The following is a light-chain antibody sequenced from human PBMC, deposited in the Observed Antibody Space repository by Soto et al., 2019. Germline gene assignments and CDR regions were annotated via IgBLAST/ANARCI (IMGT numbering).Light chain of an antibody. J-gene: IGLJ1*01. CDR2: DVS. CDR3: SSYTTRNTYV. CDR1: SSDVGYYHF. V-gene: IGLV2-14*01. Sequence: QSALTQPASVSGSPGQSITISCTGTSSDVGYYHFVSWYQHHPGKAPKLLTYDVSNRPSGVSNRFSGSKSGNTASLTISGLHAEDEADYYCSSYTTRNTYVFGTGTKLTVL.